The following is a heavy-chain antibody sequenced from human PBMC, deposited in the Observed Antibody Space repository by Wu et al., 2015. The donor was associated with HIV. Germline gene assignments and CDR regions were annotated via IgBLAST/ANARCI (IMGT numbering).Heavy chain of an antibody. CDR3: ARQRAYTSGWYIFDY. D-gene: IGHD6-19*01. V-gene: IGHV1-18*01. CDR1: GYTFTSYG. Sequence: QVQMVQSGAEVKEPGASVKVSCKASGYTFTSYGISWVRQAPGQRLEWMGWINPYTGLTQSAQKFQGRVTMTTDTSTNTAYMDLTSLRSDDTAVYYCARQRAYTSGWYIFDYWGQGTLVTVSS. CDR2: INPYTGLT. J-gene: IGHJ4*02.